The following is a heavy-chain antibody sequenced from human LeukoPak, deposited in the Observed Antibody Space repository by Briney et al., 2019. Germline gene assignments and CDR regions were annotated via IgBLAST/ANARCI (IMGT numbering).Heavy chain of an antibody. J-gene: IGHJ3*02. Sequence: GGSLRLSYAASGFTFSSYSMNWVRQAPGKGLEWVPYISSSSSTIYYADSVKGRFTISRDNAKNSLYLQMNSLRAEDTAVYYCAREPPSYYYDSSGTDIWGQGTMVTVSS. D-gene: IGHD3-22*01. CDR1: GFTFSSYS. CDR2: ISSSSSTI. V-gene: IGHV3-48*04. CDR3: AREPPSYYYDSSGTDI.